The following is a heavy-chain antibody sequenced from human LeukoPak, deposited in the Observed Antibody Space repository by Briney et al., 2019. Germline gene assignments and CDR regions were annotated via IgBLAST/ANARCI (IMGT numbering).Heavy chain of an antibody. CDR2: INTNTGNP. J-gene: IGHJ4*02. V-gene: IGHV7-4-1*02. CDR1: GYTFSSYT. Sequence: ASVKVSCKTSGYTFSSYTITWVRQAPGQRLEWMGWINTNTGNPTYAQGFTGRYFFSLDTSVSTAYLQISGLTADDTAVYFCGRDPRLGIRGYTYGYIDYWGQGTLVTVSS. CDR3: GRDPRLGIRGYTYGYIDY. D-gene: IGHD5-18*01.